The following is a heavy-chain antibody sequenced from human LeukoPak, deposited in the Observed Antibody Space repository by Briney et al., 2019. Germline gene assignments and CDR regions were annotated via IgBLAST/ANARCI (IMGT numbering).Heavy chain of an antibody. CDR2: INPNSGGT. J-gene: IGHJ4*02. CDR3: ARTYCSGGSCYHLDY. D-gene: IGHD2-15*01. CDR1: GYTFTGYY. Sequence: GASVKVSCKASGYTFTGYYMHLVRQAPGQGLEWMGRINPNSGGTNYAQKFQGRVTMTGDTSISTAYMELSRLRSDDTAVYYCARTYCSGGSCYHLDYWGQGTLVTVSS. V-gene: IGHV1-2*06.